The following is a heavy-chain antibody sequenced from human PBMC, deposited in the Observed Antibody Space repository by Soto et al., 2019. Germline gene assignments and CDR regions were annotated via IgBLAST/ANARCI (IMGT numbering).Heavy chain of an antibody. Sequence: ASETLSLTCAVYGGSFSGYYWSWIRQPPGKGLEWIGEINHSGSTNYNPSLKSRVTISVDTSKNQFSLKLSSVTAADTAVYYCARGSGYSSSPVGDYYYGMDVWGQGTTVTVSS. CDR3: ARGSGYSSSPVGDYYYGMDV. CDR1: GGSFSGYY. D-gene: IGHD6-13*01. J-gene: IGHJ6*02. CDR2: INHSGST. V-gene: IGHV4-34*01.